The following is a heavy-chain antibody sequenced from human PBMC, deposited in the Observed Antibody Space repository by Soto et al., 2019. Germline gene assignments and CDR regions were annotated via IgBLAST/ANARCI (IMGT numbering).Heavy chain of an antibody. Sequence: GGSLRLSCAASGFTFSNAWMNWVRQAPGKGLEWVGRIKSKTDGGTTDYAAPVKGRFTISRDDSKNTLYLQMNSLKTEDTAVYYCTTGPTGQLPQLTYYYYGMDVWGQGTTVTVSS. CDR2: IKSKTDGGTT. CDR1: GFTFSNAW. D-gene: IGHD2-2*01. V-gene: IGHV3-15*07. J-gene: IGHJ6*02. CDR3: TTGPTGQLPQLTYYYYGMDV.